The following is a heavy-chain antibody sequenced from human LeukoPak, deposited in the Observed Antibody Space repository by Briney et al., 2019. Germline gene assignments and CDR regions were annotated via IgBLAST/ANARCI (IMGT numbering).Heavy chain of an antibody. D-gene: IGHD6-19*01. CDR3: ARSSFAVYFDY. Sequence: SETLSLTCTVSGGSISSGSYYWNWIRQPAGKRLEWLGHVFTRGTTNYNASLEGRLTISLDTARNQFSLYLSSVTAADTAMYFCARSSFAVYFDYWGQGTLVTASS. J-gene: IGHJ4*02. V-gene: IGHV4-61*09. CDR1: GGSISSGSYY. CDR2: VFTRGTT.